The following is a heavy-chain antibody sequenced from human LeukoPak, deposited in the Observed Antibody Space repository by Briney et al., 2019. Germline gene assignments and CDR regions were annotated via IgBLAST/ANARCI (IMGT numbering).Heavy chain of an antibody. CDR1: GFIFDDYA. D-gene: IGHD6-6*01. CDR3: AKAYSSSDYYYMDV. Sequence: GGSLRLSCAASGFIFDDYAIHWVRQAPGKGLEWVSGISWNSGSIDYADSVKGRFTISRDNAKNSLYLQMSSLRAEDTAVYYCAKAYSSSDYYYMDVWGKGTTVTVSS. V-gene: IGHV3-9*01. CDR2: ISWNSGSI. J-gene: IGHJ6*03.